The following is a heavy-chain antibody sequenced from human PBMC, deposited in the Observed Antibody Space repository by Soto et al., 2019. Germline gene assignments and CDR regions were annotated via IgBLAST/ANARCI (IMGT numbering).Heavy chain of an antibody. CDR1: GFTFDDYA. V-gene: IGHV3-43D*03. Sequence: GGSLRLSCAASGFTFDDYAMHWVRQAPGKGLEWVSLISWDGGSTYYADSVKGRFTISRDNSKNSLYLQMNSLRAEDTALYYCAKDATISNWGPYYYYGMDVWGQGTTVTVSS. CDR2: ISWDGGST. D-gene: IGHD7-27*01. CDR3: AKDATISNWGPYYYYGMDV. J-gene: IGHJ6*02.